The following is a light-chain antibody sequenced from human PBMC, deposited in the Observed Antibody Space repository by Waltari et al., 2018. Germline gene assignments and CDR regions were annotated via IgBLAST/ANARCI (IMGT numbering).Light chain of an antibody. CDR3: QQNSNWPLT. Sequence: EIVMTQSPATLSLSPGERATLSCRASQSVSISLAWYQQKPGQAPRLLIYGASSRATGIPDRFSGSGSGTEFTLTISSLEPEDVAVYYCQQNSNWPLTFGGGTKVEIK. CDR1: QSVSIS. V-gene: IGKV3D-15*01. CDR2: GAS. J-gene: IGKJ4*01.